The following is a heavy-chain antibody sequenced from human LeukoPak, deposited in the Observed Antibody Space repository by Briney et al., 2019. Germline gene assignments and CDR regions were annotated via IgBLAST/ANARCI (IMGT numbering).Heavy chain of an antibody. CDR2: ISGSSGTT. CDR3: ATHLDADY. J-gene: IGHJ4*02. CDR1: GFTFSTYA. D-gene: IGHD3/OR15-3a*01. V-gene: IGHV3-23*01. Sequence: GGSLRLSCAASGFTFSTYAMTWVRQAPGKGLEWVSGISGSSGTTYYADSVKGRFTVSRDNPKNTLYLQTSSLRAEDTAVYYCATHLDADYWGQGTLVTVSS.